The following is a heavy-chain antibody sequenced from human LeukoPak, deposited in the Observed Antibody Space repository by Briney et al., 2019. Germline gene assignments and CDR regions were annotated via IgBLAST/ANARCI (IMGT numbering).Heavy chain of an antibody. Sequence: ASVKVSCKASGYTFTGYYMHWVRQAPGQGLEWMGWINPNSGGTNYAQKFQGRVTMTSDTSISTAYMELSRLRSDDTAVYYCARGGPPPYYYYYGMDVWGQGTTVTVSS. CDR2: INPNSGGT. J-gene: IGHJ6*02. V-gene: IGHV1-2*02. CDR3: ARGGPPPYYYYYGMDV. CDR1: GYTFTGYY.